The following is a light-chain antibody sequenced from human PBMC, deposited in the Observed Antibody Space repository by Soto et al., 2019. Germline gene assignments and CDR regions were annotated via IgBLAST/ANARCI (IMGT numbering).Light chain of an antibody. CDR2: GAS. V-gene: IGKV3-15*01. J-gene: IGKJ1*01. CDR3: HQYNKWPRT. CDR1: QSVASN. Sequence: EMEMTQSPANLSVFPGEGATLSCRASQSVASNLAWFQQKPGQAPRLLIYGASTRATGIPARFSGSGSGTEFTLTISSLQSEDFAIYYCHQYNKWPRTFGQGTKVEVK.